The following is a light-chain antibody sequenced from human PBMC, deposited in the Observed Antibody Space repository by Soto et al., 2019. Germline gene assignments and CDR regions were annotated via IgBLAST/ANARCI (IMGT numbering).Light chain of an antibody. CDR1: SSNIGSKT. Sequence: QSVLTLPPSASGTPGQRVIISCSGSSSNIGSKTVNWYQQLPGTVPKLLIYNSYQRPSGVPDRFSGSKSGTSASLAISGLQSEDEADYYCAAWDASLNGYVFGTGTKVTVL. V-gene: IGLV1-44*01. CDR2: NSY. J-gene: IGLJ1*01. CDR3: AAWDASLNGYV.